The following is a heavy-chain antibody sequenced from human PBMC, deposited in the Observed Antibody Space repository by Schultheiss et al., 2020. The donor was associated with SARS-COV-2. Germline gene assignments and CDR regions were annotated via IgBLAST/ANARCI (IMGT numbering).Heavy chain of an antibody. CDR3: AREIPAFDI. Sequence: GGSLRLSCAPSGFTFAGYALRWVRQAPGKGLEWVSTISGDGRNTHYADSVRGRFTISRDNSKHTVSLQMSGLGADDTAIYYCAREIPAFDIWGQGTTVTVSS. CDR2: ISGDGRNT. CDR1: GFTFAGYA. V-gene: IGHV3-23*01. J-gene: IGHJ3*02. D-gene: IGHD2-21*01.